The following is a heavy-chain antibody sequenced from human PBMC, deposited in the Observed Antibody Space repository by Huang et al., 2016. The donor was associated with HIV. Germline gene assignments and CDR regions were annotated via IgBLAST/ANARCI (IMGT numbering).Heavy chain of an antibody. V-gene: IGHV3-30*18. D-gene: IGHD6-13*01. CDR3: AKGGSAAAVLDF. CDR2: ISDDGKTK. Sequence: QVQLVESGGGVVQPGRSLRISCAASGFTFSSYGMHWVRQAPGKGREGGAVISDDGKTKYYADSVKGRFSISRDNSKTTVYLQLNSLRVEDTAVYYCAKGGSAAAVLDFWGQGTLVTVSS. CDR1: GFTFSSYG. J-gene: IGHJ4*02.